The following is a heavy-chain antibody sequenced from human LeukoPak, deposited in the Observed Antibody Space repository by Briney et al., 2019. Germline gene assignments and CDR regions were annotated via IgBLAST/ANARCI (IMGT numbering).Heavy chain of an antibody. CDR1: GYSIGSGYY. Sequence: SETLSLTCTVSGYSIGSGYYWGWIRQPPGEGLEWIGSIYHSGSTYYNPSLKSRVTISVDTSKSQFSLKLTSVTAADAAVYYCARDYCSTTSCYTVDVFDFWGQGTMVTVSS. CDR2: IYHSGST. J-gene: IGHJ3*01. D-gene: IGHD2-2*02. V-gene: IGHV4-38-2*02. CDR3: ARDYCSTTSCYTVDVFDF.